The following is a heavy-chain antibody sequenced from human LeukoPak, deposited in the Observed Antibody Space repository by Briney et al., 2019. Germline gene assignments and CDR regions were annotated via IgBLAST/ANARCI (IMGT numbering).Heavy chain of an antibody. Sequence: SETLSLTCTVSGGSISSYYWSWIRQPAGKGLEWIGRIYTSGSTNYNPSLKSRVSMSLDTSKNQFSLKLSSVTAADTAVYYCARVTMYASGWYFSYWGQGTLVTVSS. CDR1: GGSISSYY. J-gene: IGHJ4*02. CDR3: ARVTMYASGWYFSY. CDR2: IYTSGST. D-gene: IGHD6-19*01. V-gene: IGHV4-4*07.